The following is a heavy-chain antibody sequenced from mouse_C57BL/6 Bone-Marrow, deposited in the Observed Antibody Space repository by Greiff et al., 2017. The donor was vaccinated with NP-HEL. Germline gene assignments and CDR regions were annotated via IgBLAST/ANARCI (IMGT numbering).Heavy chain of an antibody. V-gene: IGHV3-6*01. D-gene: IGHD1-1*01. CDR1: GYSITSDYY. CDR2: ISYDGSN. Sequence: EVKLQESGPGLVKPSQSLSLTCSVTGYSITSDYYWNWIRQFPGNKLEWMGYISYDGSNNYNPSLKNRISITRDTSKNQFFLKLNSVTTEDTATYYCARVRYYYGSSLLYFDYWGQGTTLTVSS. J-gene: IGHJ2*01. CDR3: ARVRYYYGSSLLYFDY.